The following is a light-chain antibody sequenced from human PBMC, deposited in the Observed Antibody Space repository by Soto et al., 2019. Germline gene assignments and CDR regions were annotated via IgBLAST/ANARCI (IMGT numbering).Light chain of an antibody. J-gene: IGLJ2*01. CDR3: QVWDSSSDHQGV. Sequence: SYELTQPPSVSVAPGKTARITCGGNNIGSKSVHWYQQKPGQAPVLVIYYDSDRPSGIPERFSGSNSGNTATLTISRVEAGDEADYHCQVWDSSSDHQGVFGGGTKLTV. CDR2: YDS. V-gene: IGLV3-21*04. CDR1: NIGSKS.